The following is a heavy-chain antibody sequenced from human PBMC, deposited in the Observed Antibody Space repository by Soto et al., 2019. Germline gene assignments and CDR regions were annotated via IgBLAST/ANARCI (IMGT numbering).Heavy chain of an antibody. J-gene: IGHJ6*02. CDR2: IYYSGST. Sequence: SETLSLTCTVSGGSISSYYWSWIRQPPGKGLEWIGYIYYSGSTNYNPSLKSRVTISVDTSKNQFSLKLSSVTAADTAVYYWATLQVGDTDYYYYGMDVWGQGTTVTVSS. D-gene: IGHD1-26*01. V-gene: IGHV4-59*01. CDR3: ATLQVGDTDYYYYGMDV. CDR1: GGSISSYY.